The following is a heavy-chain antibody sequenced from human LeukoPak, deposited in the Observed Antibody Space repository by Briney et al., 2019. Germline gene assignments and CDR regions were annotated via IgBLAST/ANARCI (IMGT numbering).Heavy chain of an antibody. CDR3: ARDPDGDFYYYYYGMDV. CDR1: GXTFSSYS. Sequence: GGSLRLSCAASGXTFSSYSMNWVLQAPGKGLEWVSSISSSSSYIYYADSVKGRFTISRDNAKNSLYLQMNSLRAEDTAVYYCARDPDGDFYYYYYGMDVWGQGTTVTVSS. D-gene: IGHD4-17*01. J-gene: IGHJ6*02. V-gene: IGHV3-21*01. CDR2: ISSSSSYI.